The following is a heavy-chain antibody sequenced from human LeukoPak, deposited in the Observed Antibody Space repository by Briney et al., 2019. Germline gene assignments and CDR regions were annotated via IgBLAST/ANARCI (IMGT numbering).Heavy chain of an antibody. D-gene: IGHD1-26*01. CDR2: INAGNGNT. Sequence: ASVKVSCKASGYTFSSYAMHWVRQAPGQRGEWMGWINAGNGNTKFSHEFQGRVTITRDTSASTAYMELNSLRSEDMAVYYCAREGAYIGGSYPFDYWGQGTLVTVSS. V-gene: IGHV1-3*03. CDR3: AREGAYIGGSYPFDY. CDR1: GYTFSSYA. J-gene: IGHJ4*02.